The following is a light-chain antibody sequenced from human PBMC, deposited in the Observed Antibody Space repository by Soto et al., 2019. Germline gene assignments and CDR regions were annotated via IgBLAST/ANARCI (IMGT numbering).Light chain of an antibody. Sequence: EIVLTLYTNTLSLSRGERATLSCRASQSVSNNYLAWYQQKPGQAPRLLIYGASNRATGIPDRFSGSGSGTDFTLTISRQEPEDFPVYYCQQYGSSGTFGQGTKVDIK. CDR1: QSVSNNY. CDR2: GAS. V-gene: IGKV3-20*01. J-gene: IGKJ1*01. CDR3: QQYGSSGT.